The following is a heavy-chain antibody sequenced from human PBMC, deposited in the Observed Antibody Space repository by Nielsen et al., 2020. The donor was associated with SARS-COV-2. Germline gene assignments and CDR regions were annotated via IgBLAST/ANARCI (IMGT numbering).Heavy chain of an antibody. Sequence: GGSLRLSCATSGFFFGDYAMTWFRQAQGKGLEWVGFIRRKTHGGTPEHAASLKDRFTISRDDSKGIAYLQMNSLKIEDTGVYYCARGGDFWSAYLGDWGQGTLVTVSS. CDR1: GFFFGDYA. V-gene: IGHV3-49*03. D-gene: IGHD3-3*01. CDR3: ARGGDFWSAYLGD. J-gene: IGHJ4*02. CDR2: IRRKTHGGTP.